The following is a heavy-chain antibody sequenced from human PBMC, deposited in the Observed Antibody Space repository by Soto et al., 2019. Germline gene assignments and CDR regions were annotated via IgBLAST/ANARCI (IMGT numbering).Heavy chain of an antibody. CDR3: AVIVPAAIDPFDY. CDR2: IIPILGIA. D-gene: IGHD2-2*01. CDR1: GGTFSSYT. V-gene: IGHV1-69*02. Sequence: QVQLVQSGAEVKKPGSSVKVSCKASGGTFSSYTISWVRQAPGQGLEWMRRIIPILGIANYAQKFQGRVTITADKSTSTAYMELSSLRSEDTAVYYCAVIVPAAIDPFDYWGQGTLVTVSS. J-gene: IGHJ4*02.